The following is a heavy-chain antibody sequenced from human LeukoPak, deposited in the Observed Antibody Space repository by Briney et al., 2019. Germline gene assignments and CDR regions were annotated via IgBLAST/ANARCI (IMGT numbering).Heavy chain of an antibody. Sequence: PSETLSLTCTVSGGSISSYYWSWIRQPPGKRLEWIGYIYYSGSTNYNPSLKSRITISVDTSKNQFSLKLSSVTAADTAVYYCARITIFANYWGQGTLVTVSS. J-gene: IGHJ4*02. CDR3: ARITIFANY. CDR1: GGSISSYY. D-gene: IGHD3-3*01. CDR2: IYYSGST. V-gene: IGHV4-59*01.